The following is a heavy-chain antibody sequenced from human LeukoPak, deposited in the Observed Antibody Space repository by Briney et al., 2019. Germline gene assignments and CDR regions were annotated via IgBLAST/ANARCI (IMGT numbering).Heavy chain of an antibody. Sequence: PGGSLRLSCAASGFTFRGFLMSWVRQIPGKGLEWVANIKQDGSEKYYADALKGRFTISRDNTKNSLSLQMNSLIVEDTAVYYCSRDSLSSCGGDCYSGLDVWGQGTTVTVSS. V-gene: IGHV3-7*01. J-gene: IGHJ6*02. CDR2: IKQDGSEK. D-gene: IGHD2-21*02. CDR1: GFTFRGFL. CDR3: SRDSLSSCGGDCYSGLDV.